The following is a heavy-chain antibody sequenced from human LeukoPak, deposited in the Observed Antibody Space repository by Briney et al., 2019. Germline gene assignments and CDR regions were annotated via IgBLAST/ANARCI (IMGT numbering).Heavy chain of an antibody. V-gene: IGHV3-9*01. Sequence: GGYLRLSCAASGFTFDDYAMHWVRQAPGKGLEWVSGISWNSGSIGYADSVKGRFTISRDNAKNSLYLQMNSLRAEDTALYYCAGTPRYCSSTSCRGPYYYYYMDVWGKGTTVTVSS. J-gene: IGHJ6*03. D-gene: IGHD2-2*01. CDR1: GFTFDDYA. CDR2: ISWNSGSI. CDR3: AGTPRYCSSTSCRGPYYYYYMDV.